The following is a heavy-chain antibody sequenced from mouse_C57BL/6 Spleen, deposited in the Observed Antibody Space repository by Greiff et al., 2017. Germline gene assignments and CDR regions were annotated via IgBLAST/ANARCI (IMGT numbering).Heavy chain of an antibody. J-gene: IGHJ3*01. Sequence: EVKLVESGGGLVKPGGSLKLSCAASGFTFSSYAMSWVRQTPEKRLEWVATISDGGSYTYYPDNVKGRFTISRDNAKNNLYLQMSHLKSEDTAMYYCARESKGWFAYWGQGTLVTVSA. CDR2: ISDGGSYT. CDR1: GFTFSSYA. D-gene: IGHD1-3*01. CDR3: ARESKGWFAY. V-gene: IGHV5-4*01.